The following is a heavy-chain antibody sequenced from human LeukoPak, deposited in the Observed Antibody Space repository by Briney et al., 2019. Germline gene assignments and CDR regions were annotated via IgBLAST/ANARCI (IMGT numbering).Heavy chain of an antibody. V-gene: IGHV4-39*07. CDR3: ASRISKAGFD. CDR2: IYYSGKT. CDR1: GASVSSSTYY. J-gene: IGHJ1*01. D-gene: IGHD6-13*01. Sequence: SETLSLTCTVSGASVSSSTYYWGWSRQPPGKGLEWIGSIYYSGKTYYNPSLKSRVTMSLDTSKNQFSLRLTSVTAADTAVYYCASRISKAGFDWGQGTQVTVSS.